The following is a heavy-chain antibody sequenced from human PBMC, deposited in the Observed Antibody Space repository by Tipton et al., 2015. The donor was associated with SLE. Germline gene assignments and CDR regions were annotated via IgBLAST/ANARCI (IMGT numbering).Heavy chain of an antibody. J-gene: IGHJ4*02. CDR2: ISYDGSNK. CDR3: AKADYYGSGSSFDY. Sequence: QLVQSGGGVVQPGRSLRLSCAASGFTFSSYGMHWVRQAPGKGLEWVAVISYDGSNKYYADSVKGRFTISRDNSKNTLYLQMNSLRAEDTAVYYCAKADYYGSGSSFDYWGQGTLVTVSS. V-gene: IGHV3-30*18. CDR1: GFTFSSYG. D-gene: IGHD3-10*01.